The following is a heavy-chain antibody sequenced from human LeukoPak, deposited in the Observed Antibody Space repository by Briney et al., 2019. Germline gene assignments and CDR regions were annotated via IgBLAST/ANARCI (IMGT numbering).Heavy chain of an antibody. CDR2: INPNSGDT. CDR3: ARDGSEAVAGTGAVTY. Sequence: ASVKVSCKTSGYIFTGYYMHWVRQAPGQGLEWMGWINPNSGDTHYAQNFQGRVTMTRDTSISTAYMELSRLTSDDTAVYYCARDGSEAVAGTGAVTYWGQGTLVIVSS. J-gene: IGHJ4*02. CDR1: GYIFTGYY. D-gene: IGHD6-19*01. V-gene: IGHV1-2*02.